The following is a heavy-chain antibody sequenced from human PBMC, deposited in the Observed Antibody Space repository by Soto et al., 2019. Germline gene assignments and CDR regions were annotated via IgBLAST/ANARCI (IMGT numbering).Heavy chain of an antibody. Sequence: QVQLQQWGAGLLKPSETLSLTCAVYSGSFSGYYYSWIRQPPGGGLEWIGEITHGGSTTYSPSLKSRVTMSLDTSKNQFSLNMTSVSAADTAVYYCARGRLFLTTSGVAITYFDYWGQGTLVTVSS. CDR3: ARGRLFLTTSGVAITYFDY. CDR1: SGSFSGYY. D-gene: IGHD3-3*01. J-gene: IGHJ4*02. V-gene: IGHV4-34*01. CDR2: ITHGGST.